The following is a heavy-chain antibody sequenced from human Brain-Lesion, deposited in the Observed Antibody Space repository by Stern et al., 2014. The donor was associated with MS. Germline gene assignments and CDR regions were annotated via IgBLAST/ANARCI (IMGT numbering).Heavy chain of an antibody. V-gene: IGHV4-39*01. CDR2: IYYSGFT. Sequence: QLQLQESGPGLVKPSETLSLTCTVSGGSISSSTYYWAWIRQPPGKGLEWIGNIYYSGFTYYNPSLKSRVTISVDMSKTQFSLKLSSVTAADTAIYYCARHDSVPRPSQPYSARDRGPGYFDYWGQGTLVTVSS. CDR3: ARHDSVPRPSQPYSARDRGPGYFDY. D-gene: IGHD1-26*01. J-gene: IGHJ4*02. CDR1: GGSISSSTYY.